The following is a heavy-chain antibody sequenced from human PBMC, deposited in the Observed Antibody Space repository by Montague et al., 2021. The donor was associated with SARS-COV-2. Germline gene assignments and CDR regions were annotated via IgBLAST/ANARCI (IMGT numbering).Heavy chain of an antibody. V-gene: IGHV4-59*01. Sequence: SETLSPTCTVSGGSISRYYWSWIRQPPGKGLEWIGYIYYSGSTKYNPXLESRVTVSVDRSKNQVSLKLSSVTAADTAVYYCARLLRSCTNGVCRTYYYYAMDVWGQGTTVTVSS. J-gene: IGHJ6*02. CDR3: ARLLRSCTNGVCRTYYYYAMDV. CDR2: IYYSGST. D-gene: IGHD2-8*01. CDR1: GGSISRYY.